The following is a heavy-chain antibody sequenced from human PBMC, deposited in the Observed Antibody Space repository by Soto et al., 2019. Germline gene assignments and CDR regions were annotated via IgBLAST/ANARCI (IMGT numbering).Heavy chain of an antibody. Sequence: EVQLVESGGGLVKPGGSLRLSCAASGFIFSTYSMNWVRQTPGKGLEWVSSISRSSDHMYYADSVRGRFIISRDNAKNSLFLQMNSLRAEDTAVYYCTRAISGGPFDYWGQGAMVTVSS. CDR1: GFIFSTYS. V-gene: IGHV3-21*01. CDR2: ISRSSDHM. D-gene: IGHD2-15*01. CDR3: TRAISGGPFDY. J-gene: IGHJ4*02.